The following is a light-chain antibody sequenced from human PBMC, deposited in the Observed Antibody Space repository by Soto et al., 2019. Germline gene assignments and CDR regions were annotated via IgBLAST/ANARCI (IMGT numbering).Light chain of an antibody. J-gene: IGKJ1*01. CDR1: QKISTW. CDR3: QQYNSYSWT. V-gene: IGKV1-5*03. CDR2: QAS. Sequence: DIQMTQSPSTLSAFVGDRVTITCRASQKISTWLAWYQQKPGKAPKLLIYQASTLQIGVPSRFSGSGSGTEFTLTISSLQPDDFATYYCQQYNSYSWTFGQGTKVEIK.